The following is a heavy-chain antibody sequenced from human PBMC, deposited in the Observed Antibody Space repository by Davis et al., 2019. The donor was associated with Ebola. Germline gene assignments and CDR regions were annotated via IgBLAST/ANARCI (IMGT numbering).Heavy chain of an antibody. V-gene: IGHV4-59*01. CDR3: ARDPTYDYIWGSYRQYYFDY. CDR1: GGSISSYY. CDR2: IYYSGST. J-gene: IGHJ4*02. D-gene: IGHD3-16*02. Sequence: GSLRLSCTVSGGSISSYYWSWIRQPPGKGLEWIGYIYYSGSTNYNPSLKSRVTISVDTSKNQFFLKLSSVTAADTAVYYCARDPTYDYIWGSYRQYYFDYWGQGTLVTVSS.